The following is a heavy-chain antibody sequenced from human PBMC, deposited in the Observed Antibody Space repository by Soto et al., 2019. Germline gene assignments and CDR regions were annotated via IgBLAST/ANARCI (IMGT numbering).Heavy chain of an antibody. D-gene: IGHD2-2*03. Sequence: SGPTLVNPTQALTLTCRFSGFSLSTSGMCVSWIRQPPGKALEWLARIDWDDDKYYSTSLKTRLTISKDTSTNQVVLTMTNMDPVDTATYYCAGIGYCSSASCGYFDYWGQGTQVTVSS. CDR1: GFSLSTSGMC. V-gene: IGHV2-70*11. CDR3: AGIGYCSSASCGYFDY. CDR2: IDWDDDK. J-gene: IGHJ4*02.